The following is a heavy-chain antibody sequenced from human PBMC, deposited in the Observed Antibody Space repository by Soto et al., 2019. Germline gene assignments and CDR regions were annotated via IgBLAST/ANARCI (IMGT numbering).Heavy chain of an antibody. CDR1: GGSISSGDYY. Sequence: QVQLQESGPGLVKPSQTLSLTCTVSGGSISSGDYYWSWIRQPPGKGLEWIGYIYYSGSTYYNPSLKRRVTISVDTSKNQFSLKLSSVTAADTAVYYCARATVTTEGWFDPWGQGTLVTVSS. J-gene: IGHJ5*02. D-gene: IGHD4-17*01. V-gene: IGHV4-30-4*01. CDR3: ARATVTTEGWFDP. CDR2: IYYSGST.